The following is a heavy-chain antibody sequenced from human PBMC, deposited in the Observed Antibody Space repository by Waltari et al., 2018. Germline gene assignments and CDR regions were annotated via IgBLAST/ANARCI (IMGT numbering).Heavy chain of an antibody. V-gene: IGHV4-39*07. CDR2: IYYSGST. D-gene: IGHD6-19*01. CDR1: GGSISSRSYY. Sequence: QLQLQESGPGLVTPSQTLSLTCTVSGGSISSRSYYWGWLRQPPGKGLEWIGSIYYSGSTYYNPSLKSRVTISVDTSKNQFSLKLSSVTAADTAVYYCARTRENIAVAGITYWGQGTLVTVSS. CDR3: ARTRENIAVAGITY. J-gene: IGHJ4*02.